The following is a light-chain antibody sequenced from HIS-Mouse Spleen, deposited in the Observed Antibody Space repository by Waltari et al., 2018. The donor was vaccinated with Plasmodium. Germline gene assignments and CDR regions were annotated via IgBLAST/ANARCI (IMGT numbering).Light chain of an antibody. J-gene: IGKJ3*01. CDR1: QSVSSN. CDR2: GAS. V-gene: IGKV3-15*01. Sequence: DIVMTQSPATLSVSPGERATLPCRASQSVSSNLAWYQQKPGKAPRLLIYGASTRATVIPARFSGSGSGTEFTLTISSLQSEDFAVYYCQQYNNWSFTFGPGTKVDIK. CDR3: QQYNNWSFT.